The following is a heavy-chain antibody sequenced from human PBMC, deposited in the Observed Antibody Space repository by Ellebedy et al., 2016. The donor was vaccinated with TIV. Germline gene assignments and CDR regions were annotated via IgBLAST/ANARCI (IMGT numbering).Heavy chain of an antibody. CDR3: ARAYMVRGVNPDY. CDR1: GGTFSSYA. CDR2: IIPILGIA. D-gene: IGHD3-10*01. Sequence: AASVKVSCKASGGTFSSYAISWVRQAPGQGLEWMGRIIPILGIANYEQKFQGRVTITADKSTSTAYMELSSLRSEDTAVYYCARAYMVRGVNPDYWGQGTLVTVSS. V-gene: IGHV1-69*04. J-gene: IGHJ4*02.